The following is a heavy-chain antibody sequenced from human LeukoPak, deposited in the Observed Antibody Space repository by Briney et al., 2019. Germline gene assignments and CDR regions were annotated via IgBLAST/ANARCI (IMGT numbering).Heavy chain of an antibody. D-gene: IGHD4-17*01. CDR1: GYTFTGYY. CDR3: ARRGNYGDYFDY. CDR2: INPNSGST. J-gene: IGHJ4*02. V-gene: IGHV1-2*02. Sequence: GASVKVSCKASGYTFTGYYMHWVRQAAGQGLEWMGWINPNSGSTNYAQKFQGRVTMTRDTSISTAFMDLSRLRSDDTAVYYCARRGNYGDYFDYWGQGTLVTVSS.